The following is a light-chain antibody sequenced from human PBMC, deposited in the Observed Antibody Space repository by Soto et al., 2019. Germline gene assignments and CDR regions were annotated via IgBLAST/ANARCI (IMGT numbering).Light chain of an antibody. V-gene: IGLV2-14*01. CDR1: SSDVGGYNY. Sequence: QSALTQPASVSGSPGQSITISCTGTSSDVGGYNYVSWYQQHPGKAPKLMIYDVSNRPSGVSNRFSGSKSGNTASLTISGRQAEDEADYYCSSYTSSSLDVVFGGGTKVTVL. J-gene: IGLJ2*01. CDR3: SSYTSSSLDVV. CDR2: DVS.